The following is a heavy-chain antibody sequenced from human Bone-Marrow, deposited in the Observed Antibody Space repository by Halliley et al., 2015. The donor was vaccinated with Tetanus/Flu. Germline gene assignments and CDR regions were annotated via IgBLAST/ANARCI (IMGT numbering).Heavy chain of an antibody. V-gene: IGHV4-59*01. CDR1: GGSISTYY. CDR2: IHYSGST. CDR3: ASEYSFFEY. Sequence: TLSLTCTVSGGSISTYYWSWIRQPPGKGLEWIAYIHYSGSTSYNPSLNSRATISVDTSKNQFSLRISSLTAADTAVYYCASEYSFFEYGGQGILVAVSS. D-gene: IGHD5-18*01. J-gene: IGHJ4*02.